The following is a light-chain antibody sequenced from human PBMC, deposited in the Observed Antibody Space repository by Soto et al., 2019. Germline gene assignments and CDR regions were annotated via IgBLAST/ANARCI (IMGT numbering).Light chain of an antibody. CDR1: QGIAGS. Sequence: DTQLTQSPSFLSASVGDRVTITCRASQGIAGSLAWYQQKPGKPPKLLIYAESTLQSGVPSRFSGSGSGTRGTLTISSLQPEDFATYYCQQVKSYPRTFGGGTRVEIK. CDR3: QQVKSYPRT. V-gene: IGKV1-9*01. J-gene: IGKJ4*01. CDR2: AES.